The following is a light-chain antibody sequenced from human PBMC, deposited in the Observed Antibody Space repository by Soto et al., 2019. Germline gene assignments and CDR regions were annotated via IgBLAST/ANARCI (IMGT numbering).Light chain of an antibody. J-gene: IGKJ3*01. V-gene: IGKV1-5*03. Sequence: DIQMTQSPSTLSASLGDRVTITCRASQSIRQWLAWYQHKPGKAPKLLIYKASTLDSGVPSRFSGSGSGTDFTLTISSLQPDDFATYYCQKYDRYSLSFGPGTKVDIK. CDR1: QSIRQW. CDR3: QKYDRYSLS. CDR2: KAS.